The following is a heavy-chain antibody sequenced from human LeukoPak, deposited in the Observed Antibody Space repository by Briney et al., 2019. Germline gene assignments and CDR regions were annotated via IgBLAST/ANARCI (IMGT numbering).Heavy chain of an antibody. J-gene: IGHJ3*02. D-gene: IGHD2-2*01. CDR2: INHSGST. CDR1: GGSFSGYY. CDR3: VKSNSRYQPWTLDI. V-gene: IGHV4-34*01. Sequence: SETLSLTCAVYGGSFSGYYWSWIRQPPGKGLEWIGEINHSGSTNYNPSLKSRVTISVDTSKNQFSLKLSSVTAADTAVYYCVKSNSRYQPWTLDIWGRGTMVTVSS.